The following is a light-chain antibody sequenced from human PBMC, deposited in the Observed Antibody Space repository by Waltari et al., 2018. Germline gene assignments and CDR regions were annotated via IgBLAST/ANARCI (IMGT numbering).Light chain of an antibody. J-gene: IGKJ1*01. V-gene: IGKV4-1*01. CDR1: QSVLYSPNSKNY. CDR3: HQYYATPWT. CDR2: WAS. Sequence: DIVMTQSPDSLAVSLGERATINCMSSQSVLYSPNSKNYLAWYQQKPGQPPKLLIYWASTRESGVPDRFSGSGSGTDFTLTISSLQAEDVAVYYCHQYYATPWTFGQGTKLEIK.